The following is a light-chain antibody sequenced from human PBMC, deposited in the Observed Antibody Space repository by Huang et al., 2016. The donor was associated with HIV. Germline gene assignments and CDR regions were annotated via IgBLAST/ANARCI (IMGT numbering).Light chain of an antibody. V-gene: IGKV3-15*01. CDR3: HQYNNWPPWT. Sequence: EIVMTQSPATLSVSPGERATLSCRASQSISSKLAWYQQKPGQAPRLLIDGASTRATGIPARFSGSGSGTEFTLTISSLQSEDFAVYYCHQYNNWPPWTFGQGTKVEIK. CDR2: GAS. CDR1: QSISSK. J-gene: IGKJ1*01.